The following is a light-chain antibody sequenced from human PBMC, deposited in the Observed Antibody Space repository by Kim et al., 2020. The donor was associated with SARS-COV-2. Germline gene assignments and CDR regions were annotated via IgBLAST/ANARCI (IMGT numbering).Light chain of an antibody. CDR3: QVRHSTIDRV. CDR2: SDT. Sequence: SYELTQPPSVSVAPGQTARITCGGDSIGSKSVHWYQQRPGRAPVLVIYSDTDRPYGISERFSGSNSGNTATLTISRVEVGDEADYYCQVRHSTIDRVFGGGTKVTVL. J-gene: IGLJ3*02. V-gene: IGLV3-21*01. CDR1: SIGSKS.